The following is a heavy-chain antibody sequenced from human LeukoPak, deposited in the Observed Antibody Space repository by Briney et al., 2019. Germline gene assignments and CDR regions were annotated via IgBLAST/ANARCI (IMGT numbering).Heavy chain of an antibody. CDR3: ARGSKYSSSWYVDY. CDR2: MNSDGSST. J-gene: IGHJ4*02. V-gene: IGHV3-74*01. Sequence: GGSLRLSCAASGFTFSSFWMHWVRQAPGKGPVWVSSMNSDGSSTTYADSVKGRFTISRDNAKNTLYLQMNSLRDEDTAVYYCARGSKYSSSWYVDYWGQGTLVSVSS. D-gene: IGHD6-13*01. CDR1: GFTFSSFW.